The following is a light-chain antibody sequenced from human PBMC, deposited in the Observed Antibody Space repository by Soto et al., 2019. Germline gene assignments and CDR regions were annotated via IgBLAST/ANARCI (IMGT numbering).Light chain of an antibody. CDR2: EVS. V-gene: IGLV2-14*01. CDR3: SSYTSRTDYV. CDR1: ISDVRTYNY. Sequence: QSLLTQPASVSRSPGQSITISFTGTISDVRTYNYVSCYQQHTGKAQKLIIYEVSNRPSGVSNRFSGSKSGNTASLTISGIQAEDEADYYCSSYTSRTDYVFGTGTKVTVL. J-gene: IGLJ1*01.